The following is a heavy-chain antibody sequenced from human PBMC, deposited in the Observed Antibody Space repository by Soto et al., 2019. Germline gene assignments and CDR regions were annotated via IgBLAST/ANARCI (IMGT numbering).Heavy chain of an antibody. J-gene: IGHJ6*02. CDR1: GYTFTSYG. Sequence: QVQLVQSGAEVKKHGASVKVSCKASGYTFTSYGISWVRQAPGQGLEWMGWISAYNGNTNYAQKLQGRVTMTTDTSTSTAYMELRSLRSDDTAVYYCARFRFCRCGSYSSSSHCYYYYGMDVWGQGTTVTVSS. V-gene: IGHV1-18*01. CDR3: ARFRFCRCGSYSSSSHCYYYYGMDV. CDR2: ISAYNGNT. D-gene: IGHD6-6*01.